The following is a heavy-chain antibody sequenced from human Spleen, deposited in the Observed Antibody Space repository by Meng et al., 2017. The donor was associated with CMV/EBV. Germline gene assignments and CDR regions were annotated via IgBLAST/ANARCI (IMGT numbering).Heavy chain of an antibody. CDR1: GFPFTRFS. V-gene: IGHV3-21*04. D-gene: IGHD6-6*01. J-gene: IGHJ6*02. Sequence: GESLQIPCAASGFPFTRFSMTLVRQASGKGLEWVSSISPTGSYISYADPVKGRFTISRDNAKNSLYLQMNSLRAEDTAGYYCARDSYGEVSSSSSHQVGYYYYYGRDVWGQGTTVTVSS. CDR2: ISPTGSYI. CDR3: ARDSYGEVSSSSSHQVGYYYYYGRDV.